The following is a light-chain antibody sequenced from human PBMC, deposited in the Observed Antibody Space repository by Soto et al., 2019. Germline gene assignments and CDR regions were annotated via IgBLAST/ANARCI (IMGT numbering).Light chain of an antibody. CDR1: QSISSW. J-gene: IGKJ1*01. CDR2: DAT. CDR3: QQRAF. Sequence: DIQMTQSPSTLSASVGDRVTITCRASQSISSWLAWYQQKPGKAPKLLIYDATSLESGVPSRLSGSGSGTGFTLAISSLQTDDFATYYCQQRAFFGQGTKVEIK. V-gene: IGKV1-5*01.